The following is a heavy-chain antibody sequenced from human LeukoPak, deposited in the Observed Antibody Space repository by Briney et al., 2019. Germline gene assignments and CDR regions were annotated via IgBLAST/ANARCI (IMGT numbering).Heavy chain of an antibody. CDR2: IIPILGIA. V-gene: IGHV1-69*04. CDR3: ARDRIPQTTVHGIDP. D-gene: IGHD4-17*01. Sequence: ASVKVSCKASGGTFSSYAISWVRQAPGQGLEWMGRIIPILGIANYAQKFQGRVTITADKSTSTAYMELSSLRSEDTAVYYCARDRIPQTTVHGIDPWGQGTLVTVSS. CDR1: GGTFSSYA. J-gene: IGHJ5*02.